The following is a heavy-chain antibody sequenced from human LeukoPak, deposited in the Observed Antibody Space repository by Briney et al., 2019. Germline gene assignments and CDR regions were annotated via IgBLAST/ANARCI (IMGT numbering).Heavy chain of an antibody. CDR3: ARSPVDTALFDY. V-gene: IGHV3-7*01. CDR2: IKQDGSEK. J-gene: IGHJ4*02. D-gene: IGHD5-18*01. Sequence: GGSLRLSCAASGFSFTSYWMTWVRQAPGKGLEWVANIKQDGSEKKYVDSVKGRFTISRDNAKNSLYLQMNSLRAEDTAVYYCARSPVDTALFDYWGQGTLVTVSS. CDR1: GFSFTSYW.